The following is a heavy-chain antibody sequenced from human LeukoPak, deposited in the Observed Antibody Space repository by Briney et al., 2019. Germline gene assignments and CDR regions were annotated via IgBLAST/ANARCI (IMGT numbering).Heavy chain of an antibody. CDR3: ARGGLVITTGHYWFDP. V-gene: IGHV1-18*01. J-gene: IGHJ5*02. CDR2: ISAYNGNT. Sequence: ASVKVSCKASGYTFTSYGISWVRQAPGQGLEWMGWISAYNGNTNYAQKFQGTVTMTRDTSISTAYMELSRLRSDDTAVYYCARGGLVITTGHYWFDPWGQGTLVTVSS. CDR1: GYTFTSYG. D-gene: IGHD3-22*01.